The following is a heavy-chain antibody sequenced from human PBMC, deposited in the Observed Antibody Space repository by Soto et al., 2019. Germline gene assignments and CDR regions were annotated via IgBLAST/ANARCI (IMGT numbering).Heavy chain of an antibody. CDR3: ARDSGIAAAGTALLFQH. CDR1: GYTFTSYG. Sequence: ASVKVSCKASGYTFTSYGISWVRQAPGQGLEWMGWIGAYNGNTNYAQKLQGRVTMTTDTSTSTAYMELRSLRSDDTAVYYCARDSGIAAAGTALLFQHWGQGTLVTVSS. J-gene: IGHJ1*01. V-gene: IGHV1-18*01. CDR2: IGAYNGNT. D-gene: IGHD6-13*01.